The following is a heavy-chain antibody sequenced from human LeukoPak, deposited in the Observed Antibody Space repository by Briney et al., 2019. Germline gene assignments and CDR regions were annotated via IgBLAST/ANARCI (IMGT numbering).Heavy chain of an antibody. V-gene: IGHV3-20*04. CDR2: INRNGGTT. J-gene: IGHJ4*02. CDR3: ARGHTAVTRHFDF. CDR1: GFTFDDYG. D-gene: IGHD4-17*01. Sequence: GGSLRLSCAASGFTFDDYGMNWVRQAPGKGLEWVSGINRNGGTTAYADSVKGRFIISRDNAKNSLYLQMNSLRAEDTAVYYCARGHTAVTRHFDFWGQGTLVTVSS.